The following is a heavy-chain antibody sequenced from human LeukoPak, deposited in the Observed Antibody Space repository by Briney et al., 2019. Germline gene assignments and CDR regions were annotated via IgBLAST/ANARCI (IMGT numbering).Heavy chain of an antibody. D-gene: IGHD5-24*01. V-gene: IGHV1-2*06. CDR3: ARDKGRDGYTAFDY. CDR2: INPNSGDT. J-gene: IGHJ4*02. CDR1: GYTFTAYY. Sequence: ASVKVSCKASGYTFTAYYMHWVRQAPGQGLEWMGRINPNSGDTNYAQKFQGRVTITRDTSISTAYMELSRLRSGDTAVYYCARDKGRDGYTAFDYWGQGTLVTVSS.